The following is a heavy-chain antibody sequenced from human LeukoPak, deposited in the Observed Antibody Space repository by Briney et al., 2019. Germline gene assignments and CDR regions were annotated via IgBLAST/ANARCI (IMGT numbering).Heavy chain of an antibody. D-gene: IGHD3-9*01. V-gene: IGHV4-61*08. CDR3: AREENYDILTGYYVRWFDP. Sequence: SETLSLTCAVSGGSISSGGYSWSWIRQPPGKGLEWIGYIYYSGSTNYNPSLKSRVTISVDTSKNQFSLKLSSVTAADTAVYYCAREENYDILTGYYVRWFDPWGQGTLVTVSS. J-gene: IGHJ5*02. CDR1: GGSISSGGYS. CDR2: IYYSGST.